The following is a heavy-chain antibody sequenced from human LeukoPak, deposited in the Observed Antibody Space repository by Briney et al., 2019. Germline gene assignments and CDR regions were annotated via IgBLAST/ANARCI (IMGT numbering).Heavy chain of an antibody. Sequence: SGGSLRLSCAASGFSFNNTWMTWVRQAPGTGLEWVGRIKSKTDGGTTDYAAPVKGRFTISREDSKNTVYLQMNSLKTEDTGAYYCTTDPCSTGSCYPDDAFDIWGQGTMVTVSS. CDR3: TTDPCSTGSCYPDDAFDI. CDR1: GFSFNNTW. J-gene: IGHJ3*02. CDR2: IKSKTDGGTT. V-gene: IGHV3-15*01. D-gene: IGHD2-15*01.